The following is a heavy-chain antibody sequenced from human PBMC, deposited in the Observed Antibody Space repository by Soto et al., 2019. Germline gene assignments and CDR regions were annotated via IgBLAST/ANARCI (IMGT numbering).Heavy chain of an antibody. V-gene: IGHV4-59*01. J-gene: IGHJ4*02. D-gene: IGHD5-12*01. Sequence: PSETLSITCTVSGGSISSYYWSWIRQPPGKGLEWIGYIYYSGSTNYNPSLKSRVTISVDTSKNQFSLKLSSVTAADTAVYYCAILKYSGYEATNFAYWGQGTLVTVSS. CDR3: AILKYSGYEATNFAY. CDR1: GGSISSYY. CDR2: IYYSGST.